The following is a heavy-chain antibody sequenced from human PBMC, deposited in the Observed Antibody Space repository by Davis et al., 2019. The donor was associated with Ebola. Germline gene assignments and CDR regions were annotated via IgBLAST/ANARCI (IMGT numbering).Heavy chain of an antibody. CDR2: IDPDGAGT. V-gene: IGHV3-74*01. D-gene: IGHD5-12*01. Sequence: PAGSLSLSCAASGFTFSHYHIHWVRQTPTKGLVWVARIDPDGAGTNYADSVKRRFTISRDYAKNTLSLQMNSLRVEDTAVYYCVRDSGYYSHDYWGHGTLVTVSS. CDR1: GFTFSHYH. J-gene: IGHJ4*01. CDR3: VRDSGYYSHDY.